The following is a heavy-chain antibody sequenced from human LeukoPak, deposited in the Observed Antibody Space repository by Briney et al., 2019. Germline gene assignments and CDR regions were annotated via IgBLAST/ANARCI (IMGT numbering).Heavy chain of an antibody. CDR1: GGFINSYY. Sequence: PSETLSLTCTVSGGFINSYYWTWIRQPPGKGLEWIGNIYNSGNTNYNPSLKSRVTISLDTSRNQFSLKLNSVTAADTAVYYCAKSNGYGLIDIWGQGTMVTVSS. CDR2: IYNSGNT. V-gene: IGHV4-59*12. D-gene: IGHD3-22*01. CDR3: AKSNGYGLIDI. J-gene: IGHJ3*02.